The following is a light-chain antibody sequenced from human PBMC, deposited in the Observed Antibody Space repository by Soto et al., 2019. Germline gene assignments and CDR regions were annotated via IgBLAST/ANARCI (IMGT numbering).Light chain of an antibody. J-gene: IGKJ2*01. Sequence: EIVLTQSPGTLSLSPGGRATLSCRASQSVSSRDLAWYQQKPGQAPRLLIYGASSRATGIPDRFSGSGSGTDFTLTISRLEPEDFALYHCQQYGTSPRTFGQGTKLEIK. CDR3: QQYGTSPRT. CDR1: QSVSSRD. CDR2: GAS. V-gene: IGKV3-20*01.